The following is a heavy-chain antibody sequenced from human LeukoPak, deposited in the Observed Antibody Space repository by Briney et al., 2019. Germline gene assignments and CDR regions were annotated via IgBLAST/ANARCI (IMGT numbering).Heavy chain of an antibody. Sequence: GESLKISCKGSGYSFTTYWIVWVSQVPARGREWMGIIYPGDSDTRYSPSFQGQVTISADKSVNTAHLQWSSLKASDTAMYYCARGGQNNWVYFDYWGQGTLVTVST. D-gene: IGHD1-20*01. CDR1: GYSFTTYW. CDR2: IYPGDSDT. CDR3: ARGGQNNWVYFDY. V-gene: IGHV5-51*01. J-gene: IGHJ4*02.